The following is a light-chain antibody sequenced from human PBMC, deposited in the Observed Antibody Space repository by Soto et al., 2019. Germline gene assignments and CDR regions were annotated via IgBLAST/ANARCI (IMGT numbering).Light chain of an antibody. CDR1: SSDVGGYNY. CDR3: SSYAGSNNPYV. CDR2: EVS. J-gene: IGLJ1*01. Sequence: QSVLTQPPSASGSPGQSVTISCTGTSSDVGGYNYVSWYQQHPGKAPKLMIYEVSKRPSGVPDRSSGSKSGNTASLTVSGLQAEDEADYYCSSYAGSNNPYVFGTGTKVTVL. V-gene: IGLV2-8*01.